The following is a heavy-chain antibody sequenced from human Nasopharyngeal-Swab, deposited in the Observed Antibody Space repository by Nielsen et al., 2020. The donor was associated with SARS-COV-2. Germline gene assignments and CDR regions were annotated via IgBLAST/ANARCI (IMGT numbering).Heavy chain of an antibody. CDR2: IYHSGST. J-gene: IGHJ6*02. Sequence: WIRQPPGKGLEWIGYIYHSGSTYYNPSFKSRVTISVDRSKNQFSLKLSSVTAADTAVYYCARGVDTAMVKDYYGMDVWGQGTTVTVSS. CDR3: ARGVDTAMVKDYYGMDV. D-gene: IGHD5-18*01. V-gene: IGHV4-30-2*01.